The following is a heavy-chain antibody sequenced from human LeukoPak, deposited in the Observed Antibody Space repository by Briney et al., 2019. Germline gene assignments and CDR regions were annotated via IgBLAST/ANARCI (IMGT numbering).Heavy chain of an antibody. CDR1: GFTVSSYG. D-gene: IGHD6-13*01. V-gene: IGHV3-23*01. CDR2: FSGSGGGT. Sequence: PGGSLRLSCAASGFTVSSYGMTWVRQAPGKGLEWVSSFSGSGGGTYYADSVKGRFTISRDNSKNTLYLQMNSLRAEDTAVYYCAKDRHYMSSWYRAGDSWGQGTLVTVSS. J-gene: IGHJ4*02. CDR3: AKDRHYMSSWYRAGDS.